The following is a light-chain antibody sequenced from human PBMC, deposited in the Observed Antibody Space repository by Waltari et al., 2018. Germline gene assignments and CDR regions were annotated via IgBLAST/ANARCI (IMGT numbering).Light chain of an antibody. CDR3: QQSYRTLT. V-gene: IGKV1-39*01. CDR2: AAS. J-gene: IGKJ4*01. CDR1: QNINSY. Sequence: DIQMTQSPSSLSAYVGDRVTITCRASQNINSYLSWYQQKSGRAPKLLIYAASSLQSGVPSRFSGSRSGTDFTLTISTLQPEDFGTYYCQQSYRTLTFGGGTKVEIK.